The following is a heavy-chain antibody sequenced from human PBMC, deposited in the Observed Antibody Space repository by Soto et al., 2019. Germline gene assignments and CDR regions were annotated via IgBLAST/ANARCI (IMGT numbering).Heavy chain of an antibody. CDR3: ARARHIVVVTALYYYYYGMDV. D-gene: IGHD2-21*02. CDR2: IYYSGST. Sequence: PSETLSLTCTVSGGSISSYYWSWIRQPPGKGLEWIGYIYYSGSTNYNPSLKSRVTISVDTSKNQFSLKLSSVTAADTAVYYCARARHIVVVTALYYYYYGMDVWGQGTTVTSP. J-gene: IGHJ6*02. CDR1: GGSISSYY. V-gene: IGHV4-59*12.